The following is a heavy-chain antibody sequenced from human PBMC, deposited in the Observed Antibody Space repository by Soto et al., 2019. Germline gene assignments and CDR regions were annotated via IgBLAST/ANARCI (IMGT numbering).Heavy chain of an antibody. J-gene: IGHJ4*02. D-gene: IGHD3-22*01. CDR2: SIPILGTA. CDR1: GGTFSRHA. V-gene: IGHV1-69*01. Sequence: QVQLVQSGAEVRKTGSSVKVSCKASGGTFSRHAISWVRQAPGQGLEWMGGSIPILGTANHAQKFQGRVTIIADESTSTVYMELSSLRSEDTAMYYCARGWGYDSNDYYYAYWGQGTLVIVSS. CDR3: ARGWGYDSNDYYYAY.